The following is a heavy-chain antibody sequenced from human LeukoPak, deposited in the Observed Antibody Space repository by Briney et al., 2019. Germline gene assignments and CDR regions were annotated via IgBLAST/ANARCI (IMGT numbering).Heavy chain of an antibody. Sequence: VASVKVSCKASGYTFTSYGISWVRQAPGQGLEWMGWISAYNGNTNYAQKLQGRVTMTTDTSTSTAYMELRSLRSDDTAVYYCARSRGDYSSGWYLDFQHWGQDTLVTVSS. D-gene: IGHD6-19*01. CDR2: ISAYNGNT. CDR3: ARSRGDYSSGWYLDFQH. J-gene: IGHJ1*01. V-gene: IGHV1-18*01. CDR1: GYTFTSYG.